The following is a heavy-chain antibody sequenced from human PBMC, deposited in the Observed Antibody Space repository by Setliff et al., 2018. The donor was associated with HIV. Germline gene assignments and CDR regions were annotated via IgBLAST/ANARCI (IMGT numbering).Heavy chain of an antibody. CDR2: ISHTGKT. D-gene: IGHD2-21*02. J-gene: IGHJ4*02. V-gene: IGHV4-30-2*06. CDR1: GGSLRSGAYS. Sequence: SETLSLTCTVSGGSLRSGAYSWSWIRQSPGKSLEWIGYISHTGKTLYNPSLKSRVTMSVEGSRNQFSLKLTSLTGADTAVYYYARGRSGDSDFDYWGQGALVTVSS. CDR3: ARGRSGDSDFDY.